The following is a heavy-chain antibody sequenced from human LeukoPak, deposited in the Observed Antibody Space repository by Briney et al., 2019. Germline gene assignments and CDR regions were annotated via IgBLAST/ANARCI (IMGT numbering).Heavy chain of an antibody. CDR1: GFTVSSNY. CDR2: ISGSGGST. CDR3: AKIVEYQLLTPEFLY. J-gene: IGHJ4*02. V-gene: IGHV3-23*01. Sequence: PGGSLRLSCAASGFTVSSNYMSWVRQAPGKGLEWVSAISGSGGSTYYADSVKGRFTISRDNSKNTLYLQMNSLRAEDTAVYYCAKIVEYQLLTPEFLYWGQGTLVTVSS. D-gene: IGHD2-2*01.